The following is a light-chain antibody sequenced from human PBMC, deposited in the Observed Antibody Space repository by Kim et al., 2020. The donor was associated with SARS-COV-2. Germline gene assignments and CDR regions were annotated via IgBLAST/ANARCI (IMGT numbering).Light chain of an antibody. CDR1: QDIGAR. Sequence: GDRFTSACRGSQDIGARLAWYQQKPGRASRLLIGATYNLRSELPSRFSGSGSGADFTLTINNLQPEDFATYYCQQSHSFPFTFGEGTRLEIK. CDR2: ATY. V-gene: IGKV1D-12*01. J-gene: IGKJ5*01. CDR3: QQSHSFPFT.